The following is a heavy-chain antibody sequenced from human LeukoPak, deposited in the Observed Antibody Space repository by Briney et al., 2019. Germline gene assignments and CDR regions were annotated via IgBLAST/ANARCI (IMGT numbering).Heavy chain of an antibody. V-gene: IGHV4-31*03. CDR2: IYYSGRT. Sequence: PSQTLSLTCTVSGGSISSGGYYWSWIRQHPGKGLEWLGYIYYSGRTYYNPSLKSRVTISGDTSKNQFSLKLSSVTAADTAVYYCAREADRYGGYVKSACFDDWGQGTLVTVSS. CDR3: AREADRYGGYVKSACFDD. CDR1: GGSISSGGYY. D-gene: IGHD5-12*01. J-gene: IGHJ4*02.